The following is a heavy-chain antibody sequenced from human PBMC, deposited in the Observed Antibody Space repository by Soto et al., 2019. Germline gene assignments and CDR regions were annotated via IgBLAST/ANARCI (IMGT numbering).Heavy chain of an antibody. CDR1: GGSISSYY. Sequence: PSETLSLTCTVSGGSISSYYWSWIRQPPGKGLEWIGYIYYSGSTNYNPSLKSRVTISVDTSKNQFSLKLSSVTAADTAVYYCARDVNWSDVYYFDYWGQGTLVTVSS. CDR3: ARDVNWSDVYYFDY. V-gene: IGHV4-59*01. J-gene: IGHJ4*02. CDR2: IYYSGST. D-gene: IGHD1-1*01.